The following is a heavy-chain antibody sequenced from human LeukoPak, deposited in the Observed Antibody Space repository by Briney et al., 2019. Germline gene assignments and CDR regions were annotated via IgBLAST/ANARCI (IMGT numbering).Heavy chain of an antibody. CDR2: IYYSGST. CDR1: GGSISSSSYY. Sequence: SETLSLTCTVSGGSISSSSYYWGWIRQPPGKGLEWIGSIYYSGSTYYNPSLKSRVTISVDTSKNQFSLKLSSVTAADTAVYYCARLWSGYFDYWGQGTLVTVSS. CDR3: ARLWSGYFDY. J-gene: IGHJ4*02. D-gene: IGHD3-3*01. V-gene: IGHV4-39*07.